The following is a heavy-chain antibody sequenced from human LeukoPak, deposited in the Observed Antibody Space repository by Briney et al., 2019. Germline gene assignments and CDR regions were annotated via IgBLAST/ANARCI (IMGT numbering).Heavy chain of an antibody. CDR1: GFSLSTSGVG. CDR3: AHIRDTWQQLVLGHWFDP. CDR2: IYWNDDK. D-gene: IGHD6-13*01. J-gene: IGHJ5*02. V-gene: IGHV2-5*01. Sequence: SGPTLVNPTQTLTLTCTFSGFSLSTSGVGVGWIRQPPGKALEWLALIYWNDDKRYSPSLKSRLTITKDTSNNQVVLTMTNLHPVDTATYYCAHIRDTWQQLVLGHWFDPWGQGTLVTVSS.